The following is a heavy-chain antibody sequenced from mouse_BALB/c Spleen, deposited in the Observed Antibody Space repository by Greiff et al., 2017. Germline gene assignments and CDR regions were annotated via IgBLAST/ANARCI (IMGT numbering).Heavy chain of an antibody. V-gene: IGHV5-6*01. Sequence: EVNLVESGGDLVKPGGSLKLSCAASGFTFSSYGMSWVRQTPDQRLEWVATISSGGSYTYYPDSVKGRFTISRDNAKNTLYLQMSSLKSEDTAMYYCARQGIWQKSMDDWGQGTSVTVSS. CDR1: GFTFSSYG. D-gene: IGHD1-1*02. CDR2: ISSGGSYT. CDR3: ARQGIWQKSMDD. J-gene: IGHJ4*01.